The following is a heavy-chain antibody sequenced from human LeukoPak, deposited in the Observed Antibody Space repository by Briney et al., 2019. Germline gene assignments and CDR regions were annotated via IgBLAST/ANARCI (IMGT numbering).Heavy chain of an antibody. D-gene: IGHD4-17*01. CDR3: ARGLIIADCGDWRGAFDI. Sequence: PSETLSLPCTLSGGSISSYHWSWIRQPPGKGREWIGEINHSGSTNYNPSLKSRVTISVDTSKNQFSLKLSSVTAADTAVYYCARGLIIADCGDWRGAFDIWGQGTMVTVSS. V-gene: IGHV4-34*01. CDR2: INHSGST. CDR1: GGSISSYH. J-gene: IGHJ3*02.